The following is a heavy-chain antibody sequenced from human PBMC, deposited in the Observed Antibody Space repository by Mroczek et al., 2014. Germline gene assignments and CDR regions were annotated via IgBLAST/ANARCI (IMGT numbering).Heavy chain of an antibody. V-gene: IGHV2-5*01. J-gene: IGHJ3*02. Sequence: QITLKESGPTLVKPTQTLTLTCTFSGFSLSTSGVGVGWIRQPPGKALEWLALIYWNDDKRYSPISEEQAHPFTKDTSKNQVVLTMTNMDPVDTATYYCAHSGSPVVVPAASTKGGAFDIWGQGTMVTVSS. CDR1: GFSLSTSGVG. D-gene: IGHD2-2*01. CDR2: IYWNDDK. CDR3: AHSGSPVVVPAASTKGGAFDI.